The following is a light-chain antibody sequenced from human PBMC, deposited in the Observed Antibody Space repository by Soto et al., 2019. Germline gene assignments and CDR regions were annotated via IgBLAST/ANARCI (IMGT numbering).Light chain of an antibody. Sequence: SVLTQPPSVSGAPGQRVTSSCTGSSSNIGAGYDVHWYQQLPGTAPKLLIYGNSNRPSGVPDRFSGSKSGTSASLAITGLQAEDEADYYCQSYDSSLSVVFGGGTKLTVL. CDR3: QSYDSSLSVV. V-gene: IGLV1-40*01. CDR1: SSNIGAGYD. J-gene: IGLJ2*01. CDR2: GNS.